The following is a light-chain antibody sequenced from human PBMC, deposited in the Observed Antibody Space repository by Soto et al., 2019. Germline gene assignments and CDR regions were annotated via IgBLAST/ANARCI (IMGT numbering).Light chain of an antibody. CDR2: RVS. CDR1: ESVSSN. CDR3: QQYNNWPPWT. V-gene: IGKV3-15*01. J-gene: IGKJ1*01. Sequence: VMTQSPATLSVSPGETATLSCRASESVSSNKIAWYQQKPGQAPRLLIYRVSTRATGIPGRFSGTGSGTEFTRTISGLQSEDFAVYYCQQYNNWPPWTFGQGTKVEFK.